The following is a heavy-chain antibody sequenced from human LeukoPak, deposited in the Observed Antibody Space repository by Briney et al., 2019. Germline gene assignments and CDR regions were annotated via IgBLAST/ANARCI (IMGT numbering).Heavy chain of an antibody. CDR1: GYTLTELS. V-gene: IGHV1-24*01. D-gene: IGHD3-22*01. Sequence: GASVTVSCKVSGYTLTELSMHWVRQAPGKGLEWMGGFDPEDGETIYAQKFQGRVTMTEDTSTDTAYMELSSLRSEDTAVYYCATGVYDSSGSDTWGQGTLVTVSS. CDR3: ATGVYDSSGSDT. J-gene: IGHJ4*02. CDR2: FDPEDGET.